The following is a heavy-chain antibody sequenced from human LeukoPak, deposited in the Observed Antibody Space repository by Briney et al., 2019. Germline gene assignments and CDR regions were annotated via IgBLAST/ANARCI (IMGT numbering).Heavy chain of an antibody. D-gene: IGHD2-15*01. CDR1: GFTFDDYG. CDR2: INWNGGST. V-gene: IGHV3-20*04. J-gene: IGHJ4*02. CDR3: ARGSPYCSGGSCYRGRFDY. Sequence: GGSLRLSCAAYGFTFDDYGMSWVRQAPGKGLEWVSGINWNGGSTGYADSVKGRFTISRDNAKNSLYLQMNSLRAEDTALYYCARGSPYCSGGSCYRGRFDYWGQGTLVTVSS.